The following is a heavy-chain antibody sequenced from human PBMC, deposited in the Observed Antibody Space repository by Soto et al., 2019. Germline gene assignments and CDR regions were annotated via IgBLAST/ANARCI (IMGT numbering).Heavy chain of an antibody. CDR1: GFTFSSYA. Sequence: EVQLLESGGGLVQPGGSLRLSCAASGFTFSSYAMSWVRQAPGKGLEWVSAISGSGGSTYYADSVKGRFTISRDNSKNTLYLQMNSLKAEDSAVYYCAKDDYGDLQRFDYWGQGTLVTVSS. CDR2: ISGSGGST. V-gene: IGHV3-23*01. CDR3: AKDDYGDLQRFDY. J-gene: IGHJ4*02. D-gene: IGHD4-17*01.